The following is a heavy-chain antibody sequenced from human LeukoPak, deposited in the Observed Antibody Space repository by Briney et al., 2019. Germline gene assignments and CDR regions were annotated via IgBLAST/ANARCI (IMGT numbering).Heavy chain of an antibody. CDR3: ARVDYYDSSGYYAPDY. CDR1: GGSISSSSYY. CDR2: IYYSGGT. J-gene: IGHJ4*02. V-gene: IGHV4-39*07. Sequence: SETLSLTCTVSGGSISSSSYYWGWIRQPPGKGLEWIGSIYYSGGTYYNPSLKSRVTISVDRSKNQFSLKLSSVTAADTAVYYCARVDYYDSSGYYAPDYWGQGTLVTVSS. D-gene: IGHD3-22*01.